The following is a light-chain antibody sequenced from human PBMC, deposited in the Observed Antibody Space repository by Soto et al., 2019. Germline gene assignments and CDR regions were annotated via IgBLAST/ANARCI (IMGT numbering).Light chain of an antibody. J-gene: IGKJ2*01. CDR2: AAS. CDR3: QQTNSFPRT. Sequence: AIRMTQSPSSFSASTGDRVTITCRASQGISSYLAWYQQKPGKAPKLLIYAASTLQSGVPSRFSGSGSGTDFTLTISCLQSEDFATYFCQQTNSFPRTFGQGTRLEIK. V-gene: IGKV1-8*01. CDR1: QGISSY.